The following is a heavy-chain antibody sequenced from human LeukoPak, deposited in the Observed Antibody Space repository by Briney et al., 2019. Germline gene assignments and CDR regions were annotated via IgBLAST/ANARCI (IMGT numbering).Heavy chain of an antibody. Sequence: GGSLRLSCEASGFTFSTSAMSWVRQAPGKGLEWVSSISSTGGKTYHAESVKGRLAISRDNSKNTLHLQMNSLRVEDTAVYYCAKGGIATAGGLDYWGQGTLVTVSS. D-gene: IGHD6-13*01. CDR1: GFTFSTSA. V-gene: IGHV3-23*01. CDR3: AKGGIATAGGLDY. J-gene: IGHJ4*02. CDR2: ISSTGGKT.